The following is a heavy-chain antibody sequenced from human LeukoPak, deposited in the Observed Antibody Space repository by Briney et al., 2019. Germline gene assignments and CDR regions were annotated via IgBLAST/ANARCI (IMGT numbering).Heavy chain of an antibody. V-gene: IGHV3-21*01. CDR3: ARSAGVVSGYYFDY. J-gene: IGHJ4*02. CDR1: GFTFSSFG. CDR2: ICTRSSYI. D-gene: IGHD3-22*01. Sequence: GGSLRLSCAASGFTFSSFGMNWVRQVPGKGLEWVSSICTRSSYIYYADSMKGRFTISRDNTKNSLYLQMNSLRAEDTAVYYCARSAGVVSGYYFDYWGQGSLVTVSS.